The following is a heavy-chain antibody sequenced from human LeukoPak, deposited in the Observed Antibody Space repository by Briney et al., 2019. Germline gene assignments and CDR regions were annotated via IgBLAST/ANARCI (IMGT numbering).Heavy chain of an antibody. CDR2: IFYSGST. CDR1: SGSISTSNYY. CDR3: ARGRSSMVRGYYYYYMDV. Sequence: SETLSLTCTVSSGSISTSNYYWGWVRQPPGKALEWIGNIFYSGSTYYSPSLKSRVTISVDTSKNQFSLKLSSVTAADTAVCYCARGRSSMVRGYYYYYMDVWGKGTTVTISS. V-gene: IGHV4-39*07. D-gene: IGHD3-10*01. J-gene: IGHJ6*03.